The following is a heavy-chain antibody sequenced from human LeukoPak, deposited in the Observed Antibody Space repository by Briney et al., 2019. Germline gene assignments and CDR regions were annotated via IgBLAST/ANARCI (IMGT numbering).Heavy chain of an antibody. Sequence: SETLSLTCTVSGGSISSSSYYWGWIRQPPGKGLEWIGSIYYSGSTNYNPSLKSRVTLSVDTSKNQFSLKLSSVTAADTAVYYCARHSAGNYYNFGVYYFEYWGQGALVTVSS. V-gene: IGHV4-39*01. CDR2: IYYSGST. CDR1: GGSISSSSYY. J-gene: IGHJ4*02. CDR3: ARHSAGNYYNFGVYYFEY. D-gene: IGHD3-10*01.